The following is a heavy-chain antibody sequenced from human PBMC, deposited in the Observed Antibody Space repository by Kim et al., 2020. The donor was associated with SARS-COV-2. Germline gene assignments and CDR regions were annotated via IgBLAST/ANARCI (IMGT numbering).Heavy chain of an antibody. Sequence: KSRVTISVDTSKTQFSLKLSSVTAADTAVYYCARTYYDILTGYYPYYFDYWGQGTLVTVSS. V-gene: IGHV4-59*01. CDR3: ARTYYDILTGYYPYYFDY. D-gene: IGHD3-9*01. J-gene: IGHJ4*02.